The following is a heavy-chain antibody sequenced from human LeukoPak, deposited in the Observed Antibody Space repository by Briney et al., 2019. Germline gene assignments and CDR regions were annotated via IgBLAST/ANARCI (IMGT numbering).Heavy chain of an antibody. CDR2: IYYSGST. Sequence: KASETLSLTCTVSGGSISSSSYYWGWIRQPPGKGLEWIANIYYSGSTYYNPSLKSRVTISVDTSKNQLSLKLGAVTAADTAVYYCASVRRGFGESSKYYSYYYMDVWGNGTTVPIS. CDR1: GGSISSSSYY. D-gene: IGHD3-10*01. V-gene: IGHV4-39*01. J-gene: IGHJ6*03. CDR3: ASVRRGFGESSKYYSYYYMDV.